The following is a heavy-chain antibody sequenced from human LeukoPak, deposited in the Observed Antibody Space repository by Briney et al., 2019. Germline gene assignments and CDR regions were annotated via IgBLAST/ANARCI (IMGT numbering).Heavy chain of an antibody. D-gene: IGHD3/OR15-3a*01. J-gene: IGHJ6*03. Sequence: GGPLRLSCAASGFTFISYPISSVRQAPGKGPGWVSPISGSGGSTYYADSVKGRFTISRDNSKNTLYLQMNSLRAEDTAVYYCAKGPGLNYYYYMDVWGKGTTVTVSS. V-gene: IGHV3-23*01. CDR3: AKGPGLNYYYYMDV. CDR1: GFTFISYP. CDR2: ISGSGGST.